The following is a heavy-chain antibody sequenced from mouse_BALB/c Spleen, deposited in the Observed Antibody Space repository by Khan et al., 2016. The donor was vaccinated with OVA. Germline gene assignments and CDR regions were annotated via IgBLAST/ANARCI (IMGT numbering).Heavy chain of an antibody. Sequence: EVELVESGGDLVKTGGSLNLSFAPSGFPFITYGMSWFRQTQNKGLGGVATINPVGHSTYFKDNVKGRFTSSRDNAENILYLQMTSLRSEDTAMYYCARLAYYYNSEAFAYWGQGTLVTVSA. CDR1: GFPFITYG. CDR3: ARLAYYYNSEAFAY. CDR2: INPVGHST. V-gene: IGHV5-6*01. J-gene: IGHJ3*01. D-gene: IGHD1-1*02.